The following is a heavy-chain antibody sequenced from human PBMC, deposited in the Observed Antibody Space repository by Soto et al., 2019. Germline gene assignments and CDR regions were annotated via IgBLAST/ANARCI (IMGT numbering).Heavy chain of an antibody. CDR2: VYYTGRT. D-gene: IGHD4-17*01. Sequence: SETLSLSCTVSGGSLIQSDWNWIRQTPGKGLEWIGCVYYTGRTNVNPSFKSRVSMSVDTSKNQFSLNLNSATAADTATYYCAKEMTKIHSNWFDPWGPGTLVTVSS. V-gene: IGHV4-59*01. J-gene: IGHJ5*02. CDR1: GGSLIQSD. CDR3: AKEMTKIHSNWFDP.